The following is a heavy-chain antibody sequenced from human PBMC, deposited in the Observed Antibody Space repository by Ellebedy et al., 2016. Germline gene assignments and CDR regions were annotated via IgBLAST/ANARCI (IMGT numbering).Heavy chain of an antibody. CDR1: GGSVTKTFW. D-gene: IGHD2-15*01. CDR2: ISHIGST. V-gene: IGHV4-4*02. Sequence: SETLSLTCTVSGGSVTKTFWWRWVRQTPGRGMEWIGEISHIGSTNYNPSLKSHLTVSLDRSKNQFSLKLTSVTAADTAMYYCARWVVVKETKKYYFDYWGQGTLVTVSS. CDR3: ARWVVVKETKKYYFDY. J-gene: IGHJ4*02.